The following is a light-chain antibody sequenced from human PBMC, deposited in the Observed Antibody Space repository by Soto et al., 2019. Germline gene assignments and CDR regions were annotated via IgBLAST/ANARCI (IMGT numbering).Light chain of an antibody. CDR1: QSVLYSSNNKSY. CDR2: WAS. CDR3: QQCYSSPT. Sequence: DIVMTQSPDSLAVSLGERATINCKSSQSVLYSSNNKSYLAWYQQKPGQPPKLLIYWASTRESGVPDRFSGSGSGTDFTLTISSLQAEDVAVYYCQQCYSSPTFGGGTKVEIK. V-gene: IGKV4-1*01. J-gene: IGKJ4*01.